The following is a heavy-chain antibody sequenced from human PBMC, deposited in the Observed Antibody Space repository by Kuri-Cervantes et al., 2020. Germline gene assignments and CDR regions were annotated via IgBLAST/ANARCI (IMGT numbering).Heavy chain of an antibody. V-gene: IGHV6-1*01. CDR2: TYYRLKWYN. CDR1: GDSVSSNSTA. D-gene: IGHD3-10*01. CDR3: ARDGKITMVQGVTLYYYYMDV. Sequence: SCAVSGDSVSSNSTAWNWIRQSPSRGLEWLGRTYYRLKWYNDYAVSVKSRMTINADTSKNQFSLQLNSVTPEDTAVYYCARDGKITMVQGVTLYYYYMDVWGKGTTVTVSS. J-gene: IGHJ6*03.